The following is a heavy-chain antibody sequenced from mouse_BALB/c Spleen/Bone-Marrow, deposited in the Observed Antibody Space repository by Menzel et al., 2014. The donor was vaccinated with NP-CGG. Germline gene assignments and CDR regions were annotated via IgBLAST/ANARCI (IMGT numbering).Heavy chain of an antibody. V-gene: IGHV7-3*02. J-gene: IGHJ2*01. CDR3: ARGGNDLDY. D-gene: IGHD2-3*01. CDR1: GFTFTGYY. CDR2: IRNKANGYTT. Sequence: EVKLVESGGGLVQPGGSLRLSCATSGFTFTGYYMSWVRQPPGKALEWLGFIRNKANGYTTEYSASVKGRFTISRDNSQSILYLQMNTLRAEDSATYYCARGGNDLDYWGQGTTLTVSS.